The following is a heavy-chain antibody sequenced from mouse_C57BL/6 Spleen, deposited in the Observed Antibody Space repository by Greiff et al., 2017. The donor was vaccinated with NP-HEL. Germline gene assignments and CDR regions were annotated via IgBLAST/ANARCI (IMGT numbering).Heavy chain of an antibody. V-gene: IGHV1-15*01. CDR3: TRRRGYGNYFDY. CDR2: IDPETGGT. D-gene: IGHD2-1*01. CDR1: GYTFTDYE. Sequence: VQLQQSGAELVRPGASVTLSCKASGYTFTDYEMHWVKQTPVHGLEWIGAIDPETGGTAYNQKFKGKAILTADKSSSTAYMELRSLTSEDSAVYYCTRRRGYGNYFDYWGQGTTLTVSS. J-gene: IGHJ2*01.